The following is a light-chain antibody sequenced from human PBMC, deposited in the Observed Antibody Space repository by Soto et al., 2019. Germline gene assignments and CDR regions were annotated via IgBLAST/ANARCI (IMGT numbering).Light chain of an antibody. CDR1: SSNIGAGYD. J-gene: IGLJ3*02. CDR2: DNS. Sequence: QPVLTQSPSVSGAPGQRVTISCTGSSSNIGAGYDVHWYQQLPGTAPKLLIYDNSNRPSGVPDRFSGSKSGTSASLAITGLQAEDEADYYCQSYDNSLGAWVFGGGTKVTVL. CDR3: QSYDNSLGAWV. V-gene: IGLV1-40*01.